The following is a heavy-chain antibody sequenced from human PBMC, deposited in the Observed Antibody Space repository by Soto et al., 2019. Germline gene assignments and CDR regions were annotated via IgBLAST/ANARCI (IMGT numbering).Heavy chain of an antibody. V-gene: IGHV1-8*01. J-gene: IGHJ6*02. CDR3: ARGNPFNYAAFDV. CDR1: GYTFSDFD. D-gene: IGHD3-16*01. Sequence: ASVKVSCKASGYTFSDFDINWLRQASGQGPEWRGWMNAKSGDTFFAQRFQGKFNMTWDTSLSTAYMEVGSLTSDDTAIYYCARGNPFNYAAFDVWGQGTKVPVSS. CDR2: MNAKSGDT.